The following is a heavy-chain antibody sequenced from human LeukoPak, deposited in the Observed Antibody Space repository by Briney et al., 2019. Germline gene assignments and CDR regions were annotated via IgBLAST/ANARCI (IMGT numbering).Heavy chain of an antibody. CDR1: GYSFSTYW. Sequence: GESLKISCKGSGYSFSTYWIAWVRQMPGKGLEWMGIIYPGDSDTRYSPSFQGQFTISADKSISTAYLQWSSLKASDSAIYYCAGAAAGTAMDSWGHGTLVTVSS. CDR2: IYPGDSDT. V-gene: IGHV5-51*01. J-gene: IGHJ5*01. D-gene: IGHD6-13*01. CDR3: AGAAAGTAMDS.